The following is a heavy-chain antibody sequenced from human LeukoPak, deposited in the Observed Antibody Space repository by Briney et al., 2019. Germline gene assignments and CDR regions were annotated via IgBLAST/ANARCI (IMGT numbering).Heavy chain of an antibody. Sequence: GGSLRLSCAASGFTFSSYSMNWVRQAPGKGLEWVSYISSSSSTIYYADSVKGRFTISRDNAKNSLYLQMNSLRDGDTAVYYCAREVDYYYYGMDVWGQGTTVTVSS. CDR1: GFTFSSYS. CDR3: AREVDYYYYGMDV. D-gene: IGHD2-15*01. V-gene: IGHV3-48*02. CDR2: ISSSSSTI. J-gene: IGHJ6*02.